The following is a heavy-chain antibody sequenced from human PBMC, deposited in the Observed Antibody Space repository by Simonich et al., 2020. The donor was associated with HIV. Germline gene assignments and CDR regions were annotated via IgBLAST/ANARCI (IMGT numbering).Heavy chain of an antibody. CDR3: ASGGSISSVWADDY. J-gene: IGHJ4*02. CDR1: GFTFSSYA. V-gene: IGHV3-30*07. CDR2: LSYDGSNK. D-gene: IGHD3-16*01. Sequence: QVQLVESGGGVVQPGRSLRLSCAASGFTFSSYAMHWVRQAPGKGLEGVAVLSYDGSNKYYADSVKGRFTISRYNSKNTLYLQMNSLRAEDTAVYYCASGGSISSVWADDYWGQGTLVTVSS.